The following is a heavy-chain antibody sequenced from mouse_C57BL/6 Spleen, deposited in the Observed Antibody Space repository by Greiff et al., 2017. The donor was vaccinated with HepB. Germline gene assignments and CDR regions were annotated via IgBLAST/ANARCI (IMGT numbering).Heavy chain of an antibody. Sequence: QVQLQQSGPELVKPGASVKISCKASGYAFSSSWMNWVQQRPGKGLEWIGRIYPGDGDTNYNGKFKGKATLTADKASSTAYMQLSSLTSEDSAVYFCARTGVYYGNGGVAMDYWGQGTSLTVSS. CDR2: IYPGDGDT. D-gene: IGHD2-1*01. J-gene: IGHJ4*01. CDR3: ARTGVYYGNGGVAMDY. V-gene: IGHV1-82*01. CDR1: GYAFSSSW.